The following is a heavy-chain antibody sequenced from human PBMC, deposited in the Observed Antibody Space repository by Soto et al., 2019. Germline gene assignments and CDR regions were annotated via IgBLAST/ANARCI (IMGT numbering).Heavy chain of an antibody. Sequence: ASVKVSCKASGYTFTSYGISWVRQAPGQGLEWMGWISAYNGNTNYAQKLQGRVTMTTDTSTSTAYMELRSLRSDDTAVYYCARLLSPGIAAAGTSGYCYGMDVWGQGTKVTVSS. CDR2: ISAYNGNT. CDR3: ARLLSPGIAAAGTSGYCYGMDV. V-gene: IGHV1-18*01. J-gene: IGHJ6*02. D-gene: IGHD6-13*01. CDR1: GYTFTSYG.